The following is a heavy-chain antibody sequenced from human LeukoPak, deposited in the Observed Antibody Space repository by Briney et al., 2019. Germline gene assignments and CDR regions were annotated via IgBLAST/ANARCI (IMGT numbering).Heavy chain of an antibody. CDR3: AKDAQGLVRGGIYFDF. D-gene: IGHD6-19*01. J-gene: IGHJ4*02. V-gene: IGHV3-33*06. CDR2: IWYDGSNK. Sequence: GGSLRLSCAASGFTFSSYGMHWVRQAPGKGLEWVAVIWYDGSNKYYADSVKGRFTISRDNSKNTLCLQMNSLRAEDTALYYCAKDAQGLVRGGIYFDFWGQGSLVTVSS. CDR1: GFTFSSYG.